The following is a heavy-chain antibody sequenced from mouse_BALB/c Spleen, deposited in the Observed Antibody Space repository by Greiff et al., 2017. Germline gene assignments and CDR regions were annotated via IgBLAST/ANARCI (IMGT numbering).Heavy chain of an antibody. CDR3: ARSPPGV. Sequence: QVQLQQSGAELARPGASVKLSCKASGYTFTDYYINWVKQRTGQGLEWIGEIYPGSGNTYYNEKFKGKATLTADKSSSTAYMQLSSLTSEDSAVYFCARSPPGVWGAGTTVTVSS. CDR1: GYTFTDYY. V-gene: IGHV1-77*01. CDR2: IYPGSGNT. J-gene: IGHJ1*01.